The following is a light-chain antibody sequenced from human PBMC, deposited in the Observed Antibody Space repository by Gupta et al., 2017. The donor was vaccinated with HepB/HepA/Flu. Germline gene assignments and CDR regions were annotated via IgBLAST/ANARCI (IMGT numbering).Light chain of an antibody. Sequence: TSPPPVSQSVSPGERATLSCRASQSVSSNLAWYQQKPGQAPRLLIYGASTRATGIPARFSGSGSGTEFTLTISSLQSEDFAVYDCQQYNNWPPWTFGQGTKVEIK. J-gene: IGKJ1*01. CDR2: GAS. CDR1: QSVSSN. V-gene: IGKV3-15*01. CDR3: QQYNNWPPWT.